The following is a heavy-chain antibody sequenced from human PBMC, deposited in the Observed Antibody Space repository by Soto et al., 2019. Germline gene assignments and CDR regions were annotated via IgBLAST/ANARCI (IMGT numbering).Heavy chain of an antibody. D-gene: IGHD4-17*01. CDR1: GFTFTSSA. V-gene: IGHV1-58*01. J-gene: IGHJ6*02. Sequence: SVKVSCKASGFTFTSSAVQWVRQARGQRLEWIGWIVVGSGNTNHAQKFQERVTITRDMSTSTAYMELSSLRSEDTAVYYCAADLAYGGLNYYYYYGMDVWGQGTTVTVSS. CDR2: IVVGSGNT. CDR3: AADLAYGGLNYYYYYGMDV.